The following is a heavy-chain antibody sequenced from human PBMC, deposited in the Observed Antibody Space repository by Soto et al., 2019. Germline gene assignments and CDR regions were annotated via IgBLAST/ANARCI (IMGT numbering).Heavy chain of an antibody. Sequence: SETLSLTCAVSGGSISSGGYSWSWIRQPSGKGLEWIGYIYHSGNTYYNPSLKSRVTISVERSKNQFSLKLSSVTAADTAVYYCARVPDRWGQGTLVTVSS. CDR2: IYHSGNT. CDR3: ARVPDR. J-gene: IGHJ5*02. D-gene: IGHD2-2*01. V-gene: IGHV4-30-2*01. CDR1: GGSISSGGYS.